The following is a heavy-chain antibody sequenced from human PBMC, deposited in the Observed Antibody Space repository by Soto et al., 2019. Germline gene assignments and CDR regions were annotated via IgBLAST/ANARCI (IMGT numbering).Heavy chain of an antibody. CDR3: ARGCTPYIWGSYRSYYFDY. CDR1: GGSFSGYY. Sequence: PSETLSLTCAVYGGSFSGYYWSWIRQPPGKGLEWIGEINHSGSTNYNPSLKSRVTISVDTSKNQFSLKLSSVTAADTAVYYCARGCTPYIWGSYRSYYFDYWGQGTLVTVSS. J-gene: IGHJ4*02. D-gene: IGHD3-16*02. CDR2: INHSGST. V-gene: IGHV4-34*01.